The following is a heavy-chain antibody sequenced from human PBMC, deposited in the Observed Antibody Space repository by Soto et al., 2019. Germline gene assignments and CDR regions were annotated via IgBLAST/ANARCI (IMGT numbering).Heavy chain of an antibody. CDR3: GGDQGGSTCHWFDP. V-gene: IGHV3-23*01. CDR2: VTRIGGDT. J-gene: IGHJ5*02. Sequence: EVQLLESGGDLVQPGGSLRLSCAASGFTFTSYAMSWVRQAPGRGLEWVSGVTRIGGDTYYADSVKGRFTISRDDSKNTVYRQLTSLRPEDTAVYYCGGDQGGSTCHWFDPWGQGTLVTVSS. CDR1: GFTFTSYA. D-gene: IGHD3-16*01.